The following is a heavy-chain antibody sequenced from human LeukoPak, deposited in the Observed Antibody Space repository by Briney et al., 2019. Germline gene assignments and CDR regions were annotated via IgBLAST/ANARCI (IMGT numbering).Heavy chain of an antibody. D-gene: IGHD3-22*01. Sequence: GGSLRLSCAASGFTFSSYSMNWVRQAPGKGLEWVSSISSSSSYIYYADSVKGRFTISRDNSKNTLYLQMNSLRAEDTAVYYCAKYGITMIVVVIAYYFDYWGQGTLVTVSS. V-gene: IGHV3-21*04. CDR1: GFTFSSYS. CDR2: ISSSSSYI. J-gene: IGHJ4*02. CDR3: AKYGITMIVVVIAYYFDY.